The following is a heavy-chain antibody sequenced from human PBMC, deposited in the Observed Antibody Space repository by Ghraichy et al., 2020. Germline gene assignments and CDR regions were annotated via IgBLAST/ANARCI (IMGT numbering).Heavy chain of an antibody. J-gene: IGHJ4*02. CDR3: AGGSGKTPGY. CDR2: MYYSGTT. D-gene: IGHD3-10*01. Sequence: ETLSLTCTVSGGSISRYYWSWIRQTPGRGLECIGYMYYSGTTNYNPSLKSRVTISVDTSKNQFSLKLSSVTAADTAVYYCAGGSGKTPGYWGQGTLVTVSS. CDR1: GGSISRYY. V-gene: IGHV4-59*08.